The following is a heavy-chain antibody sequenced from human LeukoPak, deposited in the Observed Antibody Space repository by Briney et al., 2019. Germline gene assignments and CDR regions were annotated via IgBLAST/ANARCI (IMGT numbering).Heavy chain of an antibody. D-gene: IGHD2/OR15-2a*01. V-gene: IGHV4-4*07. Sequence: SETLSLTCTVSGGSISSYYWSWIRQPAGKGLGWIGRIYTSGSTNYNPSLKSRVTMSVDTSKNQFSLKLSSVTAADTAVYYCAALRPFSTSYYFDYWGQGTLVTVSS. CDR2: IYTSGST. CDR1: GGSISSYY. CDR3: AALRPFSTSYYFDY. J-gene: IGHJ4*02.